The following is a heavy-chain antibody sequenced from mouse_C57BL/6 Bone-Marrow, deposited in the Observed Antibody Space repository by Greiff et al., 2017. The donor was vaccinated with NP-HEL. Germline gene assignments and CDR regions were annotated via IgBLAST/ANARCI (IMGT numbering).Heavy chain of an antibody. CDR1: GYTFTSYW. CDR3: ARPPDPLKNYYAMDD. CDR2: IDPSDSYN. V-gene: IGHV1-69*01. D-gene: IGHD1-3*01. Sequence: QVQLQQPGAELVMPGASVKLSCKASGYTFTSYWMHWVKQRPGQGLEWIGEIDPSDSYNNYNQKFKGKSTLTVDKSSSTAYMQLSSLTSEDSAVYYCARPPDPLKNYYAMDDWGQGTSVTVSS. J-gene: IGHJ4*01.